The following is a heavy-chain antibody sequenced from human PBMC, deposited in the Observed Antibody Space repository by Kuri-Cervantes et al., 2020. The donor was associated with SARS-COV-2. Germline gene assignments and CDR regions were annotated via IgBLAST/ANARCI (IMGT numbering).Heavy chain of an antibody. J-gene: IGHJ4*02. D-gene: IGHD4/OR15-4a*01. CDR1: GFKFSRTD. CDR2: ISYDGNNK. V-gene: IGHV3-30*18. Sequence: GGSLRLSCAASGFKFSRTDMHWVRQAPGKGLEWVAFISYDGNNKKCIASGKGRFTISRDNSQNKLYLHMRGLRPEDTAMYYCAKDGAGAHDFWGQGTLVTVSS. CDR3: AKDGAGAHDF.